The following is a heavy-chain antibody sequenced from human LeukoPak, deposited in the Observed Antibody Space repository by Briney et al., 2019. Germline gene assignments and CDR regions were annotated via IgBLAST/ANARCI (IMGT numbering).Heavy chain of an antibody. V-gene: IGHV3-30*04. CDR2: ISYDGSNK. D-gene: IGHD1-20*01. CDR1: GFTFSNYA. Sequence: GGSLRLSCVASGFTFSNYAMHWVRQAPGKGLEWVAVISYDGSNKYFTDSVKGRFTISRDNSKNTLYLQMNSLRAEDTAVYYCAKKMSITAASQVDYWGQGTLVTVSS. CDR3: AKKMSITAASQVDY. J-gene: IGHJ4*02.